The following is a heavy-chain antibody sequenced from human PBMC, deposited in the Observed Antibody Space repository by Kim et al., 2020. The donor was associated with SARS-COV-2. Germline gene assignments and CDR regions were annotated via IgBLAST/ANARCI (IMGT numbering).Heavy chain of an antibody. CDR2: ISNTDTDR. CDR1: GLTLKDYY. CDR3: ASFYYASGTYYRLDH. V-gene: IGHV3-11*03. J-gene: IGHJ5*02. D-gene: IGHD3-10*01. Sequence: GGSLRLSCAASGLTLKDYYMSWIRQAPGKGLEWVSYISNTDTDRRYADSVKGRFTISRDIAESSLYLQMDSLRAEDTAVYYCASFYYASGTYYRLDHWGQGTVVTVSS.